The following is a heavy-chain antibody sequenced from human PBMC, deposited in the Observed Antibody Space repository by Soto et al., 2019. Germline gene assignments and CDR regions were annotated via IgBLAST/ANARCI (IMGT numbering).Heavy chain of an antibody. CDR2: DYYSGIT. V-gene: IGHV4-59*01. CDR1: GGSISSYY. Sequence: PSETLSLTCTVSGGSISSYYWSWIRQPPGKGLEWIGYDYYSGITNYNPSLKSRVTISVDTSKNQFSLKLTSVTAADTAVYYCAKFSNNFDYWGQGTLVTVSS. CDR3: AKFSNNFDY. J-gene: IGHJ4*02. D-gene: IGHD4-4*01.